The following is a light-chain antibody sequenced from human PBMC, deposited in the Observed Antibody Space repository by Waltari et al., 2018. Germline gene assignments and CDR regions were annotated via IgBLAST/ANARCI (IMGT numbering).Light chain of an antibody. CDR1: SSDVGSYKS. J-gene: IGLJ3*02. V-gene: IGLV2-14*01. CDR2: EVS. Sequence: QSALTQPASVSGSPGQSITISCAGTSSDVGSYKSVPWYQQHPGKAPKRMIYEVSNRSSGVSSRVSGSKTGNTASLTISGLQAEDEADYYCSSYRSSNIHVFGGGTKLTVL. CDR3: SSYRSSNIHV.